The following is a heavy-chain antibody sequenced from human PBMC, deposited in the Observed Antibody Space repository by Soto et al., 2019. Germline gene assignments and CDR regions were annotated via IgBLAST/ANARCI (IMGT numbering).Heavy chain of an antibody. CDR2: IVPIVDTS. D-gene: IGHD5-12*01. CDR3: VRVVAIPGYPDN. Sequence: QVQLVQSGAEVRQPASSVKVSCKTSGGTFSSYAISWVRQAPGQGLEWMGGIVPIVDTSTYAQKFQGRVTITAHESASTGYMELSSLRSDDTAVYYCVRVVAIPGYPDNWGQGTLVTVSS. J-gene: IGHJ4*02. CDR1: GGTFSSYA. V-gene: IGHV1-69*12.